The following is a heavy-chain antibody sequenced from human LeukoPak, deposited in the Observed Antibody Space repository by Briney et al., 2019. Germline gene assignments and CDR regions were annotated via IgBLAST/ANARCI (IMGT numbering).Heavy chain of an antibody. V-gene: IGHV1-8*01. Sequence: GASLKVSCKTSGYTFTSYDISWVRQATGQGLEWMGWINPISGNTGYAQKFQGRVTMTRNTSMSTAYMELSSLRSEDTAVYYCARGDIAALALCLWGQGTLVTVSS. CDR2: INPISGNT. D-gene: IGHD6-6*01. CDR1: GYTFTSYD. J-gene: IGHJ4*02. CDR3: ARGDIAALALCL.